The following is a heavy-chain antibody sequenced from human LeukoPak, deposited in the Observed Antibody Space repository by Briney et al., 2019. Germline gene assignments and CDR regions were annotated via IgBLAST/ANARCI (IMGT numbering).Heavy chain of an antibody. CDR1: GFTFSSYG. CDR2: INSDGSDT. J-gene: IGHJ4*02. D-gene: IGHD3-10*01. CDR3: ARGGEYNYGPLDY. Sequence: GGSLRLSCAVSGFTFSSYGMSWVRQAPGKGLVWVSRINSDGSDTSYADSVKGRFTISRGNAKNTVYLQMNSLRAEDTAVYYCARGGEYNYGPLDYWGQGTLVTVSS. V-gene: IGHV3-74*01.